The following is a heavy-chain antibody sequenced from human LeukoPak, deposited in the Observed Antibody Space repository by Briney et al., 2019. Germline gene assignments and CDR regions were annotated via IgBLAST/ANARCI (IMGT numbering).Heavy chain of an antibody. CDR1: GGSINSGDYF. V-gene: IGHV4-31*03. CDR2: ICYSEST. D-gene: IGHD2-21*02. Sequence: PSETLSLTCTVSGGSINSGDYFWSWIRQHPGKGLEWIGYICYSESTHYNPSLKTRITISVDTSKNEFSLKLSSVTAADTAVYYCARVHHERLRLDVWGQGTTVTVSS. CDR3: ARVHHERLRLDV. J-gene: IGHJ6*02.